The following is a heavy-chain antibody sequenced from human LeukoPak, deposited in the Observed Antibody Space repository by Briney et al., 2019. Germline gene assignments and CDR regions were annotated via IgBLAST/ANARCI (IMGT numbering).Heavy chain of an antibody. D-gene: IGHD5-12*01. Sequence: PGGSLRLSCAASGFTFSSYEMNWVRQAPGKGLEGVSYISSSGSTIYYADSVKGRFTISRDNAKNSLYLQMNSLRAEDTAVYYCARDLGGYDPPLDYWGQGTLVTVSS. V-gene: IGHV3-48*03. CDR1: GFTFSSYE. CDR3: ARDLGGYDPPLDY. CDR2: ISSSGSTI. J-gene: IGHJ4*02.